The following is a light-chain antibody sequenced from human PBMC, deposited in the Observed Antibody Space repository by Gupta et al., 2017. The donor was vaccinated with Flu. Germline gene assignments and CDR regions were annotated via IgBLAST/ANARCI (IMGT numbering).Light chain of an antibody. CDR3: MQSVQLLRT. CDR1: QSLLHSDGKTH. V-gene: IGKV2D-29*01. Sequence: DIVMTQTPLSLSVTPGQPASISCKSSQSLLHSDGKTHLSWYLQRPGQPPQLLFYEVSNRFSGVPDRFSGSGSGTDFTLRISRVEAEDVGVYYCMQSVQLLRTFGQGTKVEIK. CDR2: EVS. J-gene: IGKJ1*01.